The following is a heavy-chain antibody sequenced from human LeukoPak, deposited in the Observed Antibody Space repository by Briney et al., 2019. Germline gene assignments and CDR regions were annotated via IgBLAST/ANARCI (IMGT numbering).Heavy chain of an antibody. CDR2: ISGSGGRT. V-gene: IGHV3-23*02. D-gene: IGHD5-18*01. CDR3: AKDSRGYSHGYFDY. CDR1: GCTFSSYA. Sequence: GETLRLSCAASGCTFSSYAMSWVRQAPGKGLEWVSAISGSGGRTYYVDSVKGRFTISRDNSKNTLYLQIHSLRAEDTAVSYCAKDSRGYSHGYFDYWRQGPLVTVSS. J-gene: IGHJ4*02.